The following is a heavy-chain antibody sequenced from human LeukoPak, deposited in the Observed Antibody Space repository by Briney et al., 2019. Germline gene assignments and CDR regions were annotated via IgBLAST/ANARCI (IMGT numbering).Heavy chain of an antibody. D-gene: IGHD2-21*02. CDR2: ISHDGSNI. CDR3: ARGDVVIPAIWAFDI. V-gene: IGHV3-30*04. Sequence: GGSLRLSRAASGFNFNTYSMHWVRQAPDKELEWVAVISHDGSNIYNADFVKGRFTISRDNSKNTLYLQMNGLTAGDTAVYYCARGDVVIPAIWAFDIWGQGTMVTVSS. CDR1: GFNFNTYS. J-gene: IGHJ3*02.